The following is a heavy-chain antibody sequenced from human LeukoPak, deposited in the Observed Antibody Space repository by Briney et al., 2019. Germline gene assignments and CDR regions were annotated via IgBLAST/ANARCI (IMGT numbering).Heavy chain of an antibody. CDR3: AKVFEGATEYFQH. CDR1: GFTFSSYA. Sequence: PGRSLRLSCAASGFTFSSYAMSWVRQAPGKGLEWVSAISGSGGSTYYADSVKGRFTISRDNSKNTLYLQMNSLRAEDTAVYYCAKVFEGATEYFQHWGQGTLVTVSS. D-gene: IGHD1-26*01. V-gene: IGHV3-23*01. J-gene: IGHJ1*01. CDR2: ISGSGGST.